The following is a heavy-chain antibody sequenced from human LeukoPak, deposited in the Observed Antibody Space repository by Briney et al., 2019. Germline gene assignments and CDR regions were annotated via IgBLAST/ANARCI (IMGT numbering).Heavy chain of an antibody. D-gene: IGHD5-18*01. CDR2: INHSGST. Sequence: SETLSLTCAVYGGSFSGYYWSWIRQPPGKGLEWIGEINHSGSTNYNPSLKSRVTISVDTSKNQFSLKLSYVTAADTAVYYCARHQGYSYGYSDYWGQGTLVTVSS. CDR1: GGSFSGYY. J-gene: IGHJ4*02. V-gene: IGHV4-34*01. CDR3: ARHQGYSYGYSDY.